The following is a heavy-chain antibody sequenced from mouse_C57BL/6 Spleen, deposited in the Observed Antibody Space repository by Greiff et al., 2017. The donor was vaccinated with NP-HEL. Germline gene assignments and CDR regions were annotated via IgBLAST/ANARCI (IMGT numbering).Heavy chain of an antibody. V-gene: IGHV1-82*01. CDR1: GYAFSSSW. CDR2: IYPGDGDT. J-gene: IGHJ4*01. Sequence: QVQLQQSGPELVKPGASVKISCKASGYAFSSSWMNWVKQRPGKGLEWIGRIYPGDGDTNYNGKFKGKATLTADKSSSPPYMQLSSLTSDGSAVYFCARRNYSKGYAMGYWGQGTSVTVSS. D-gene: IGHD2-5*01. CDR3: ARRNYSKGYAMGY.